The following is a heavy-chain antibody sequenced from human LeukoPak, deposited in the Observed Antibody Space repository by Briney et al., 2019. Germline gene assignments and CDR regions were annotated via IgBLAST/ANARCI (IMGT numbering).Heavy chain of an antibody. J-gene: IGHJ6*02. V-gene: IGHV1-24*01. Sequence: ASVKVSCKVSGYTLTELSMHWVRQAPGKGLEWMGGFDPEDGETIYAQKFQGRVTMTEDTSTDTAYMELDSLRSDDTAVYYCATDPGEIVPAAKGPRGDYCYGMDVWGQGTTVTVSS. CDR2: FDPEDGET. CDR3: ATDPGEIVPAAKGPRGDYCYGMDV. CDR1: GYTLTELS. D-gene: IGHD2-2*01.